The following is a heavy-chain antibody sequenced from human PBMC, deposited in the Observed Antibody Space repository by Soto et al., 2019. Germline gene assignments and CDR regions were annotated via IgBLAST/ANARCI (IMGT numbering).Heavy chain of an antibody. CDR1: GFTFINAW. D-gene: IGHD1-1*01. J-gene: IGHJ3*02. CDR2: IKSKTDGGTT. CDR3: TTDPENWNPEAFDI. V-gene: IGHV3-15*01. Sequence: PGGSLRLSCAASGFTFINAWMSWVRQAPGKGLEWVGRIKSKTDGGTTDYAAPVKGRFTISRDDSKNTLYLQMNSLKTEDTAVYYCTTDPENWNPEAFDIWGQGTMVTVSS.